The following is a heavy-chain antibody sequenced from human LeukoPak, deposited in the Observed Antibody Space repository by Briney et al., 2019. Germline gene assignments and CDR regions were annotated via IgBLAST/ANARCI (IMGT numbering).Heavy chain of an antibody. CDR1: GFTFSSYV. D-gene: IGHD2-2*01. V-gene: IGHV3-23*01. CDR2: ISYNGGNT. Sequence: GGSLRLSCAASGFTFSSYVMSWVRQAPGKGLEWVSSISYNGGNTLYADSVKGRFTISRDNSKNTMCLQMNSLRAEDTAVYYCASRDPCSYTTCYGLGYWGQGTLVTVSS. CDR3: ASRDPCSYTTCYGLGY. J-gene: IGHJ4*02.